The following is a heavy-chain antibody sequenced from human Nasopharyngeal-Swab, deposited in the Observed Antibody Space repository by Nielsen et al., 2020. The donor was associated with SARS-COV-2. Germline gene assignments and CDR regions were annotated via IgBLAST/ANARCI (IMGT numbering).Heavy chain of an antibody. J-gene: IGHJ6*02. D-gene: IGHD4-17*01. CDR3: ARGSVTGGDGMDV. CDR2: IYYNGST. V-gene: IGHV4-59*12. CDR1: GGSISSYY. Sequence: SETLSLTCTVSGGSISSYYWNWIRQPPGKGLEWIGYIYYNGSTNYNPSLKSRITISVDTSENQFSLKLSSVTAADTAVYYCARGSVTGGDGMDVWGQGTTVTVSS.